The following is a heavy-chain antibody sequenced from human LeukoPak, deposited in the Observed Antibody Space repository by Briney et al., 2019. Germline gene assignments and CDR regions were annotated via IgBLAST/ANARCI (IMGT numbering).Heavy chain of an antibody. Sequence: TGGSLRLSCAASGFTFSSYGMNWVRQAPGKGLEWVSYIGSKSIIIYYADSVKGRFTISRDNAKNSLYLQMNSLRAEDTAVYYCARERGYSSGFPPYYFDYWGQGTLVTVSS. CDR3: ARERGYSSGFPPYYFDY. J-gene: IGHJ4*02. CDR1: GFTFSSYG. D-gene: IGHD6-19*01. V-gene: IGHV3-48*01. CDR2: IGSKSIII.